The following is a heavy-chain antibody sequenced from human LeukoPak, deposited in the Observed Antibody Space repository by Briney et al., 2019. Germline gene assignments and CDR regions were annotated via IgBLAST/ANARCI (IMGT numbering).Heavy chain of an antibody. Sequence: PSETLSLTCTVSGGSISSGNYYWSWIRQPPGKGLEWIGYIYYSRSTNYNPSLKSRVTISVDTSKNQFSLKLSSVTAADTAVYYCARDSNWSRAFDIWGQGTMVTVSS. CDR1: GGSISSGNYY. V-gene: IGHV4-61*01. CDR3: ARDSNWSRAFDI. D-gene: IGHD3-3*01. J-gene: IGHJ3*02. CDR2: IYYSRST.